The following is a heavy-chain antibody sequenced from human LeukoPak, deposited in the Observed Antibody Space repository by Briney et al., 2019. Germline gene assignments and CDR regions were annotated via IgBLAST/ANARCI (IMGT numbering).Heavy chain of an antibody. CDR2: INHSGST. J-gene: IGHJ2*01. V-gene: IGHV4-34*01. D-gene: IGHD5-24*01. Sequence: SETLSLTCAVHGGSFSGYYWSWIRQPPGKGLEWIGEINHSGSTNYSPSLKSRVTISVDTSKKQFSLNLSSVTAADTAVYYCARGGDGYNYHNWCFDLWGRGTLVTVSS. CDR1: GGSFSGYY. CDR3: ARGGDGYNYHNWCFDL.